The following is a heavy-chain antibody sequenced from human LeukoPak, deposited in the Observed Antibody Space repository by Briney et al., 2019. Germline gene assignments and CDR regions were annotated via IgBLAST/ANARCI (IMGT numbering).Heavy chain of an antibody. CDR1: GFTFSSYAR. J-gene: IGHJ4*02. Sequence: GSLRLSCAASGFTFSSYARSWVRQPPGKGLEWIGEIYHSGSTNYNPSLKSRVTISVDKSKNQFSLKLSSVTAADTAVYYCARLSSTTVTTGGFDYWGQGTLVTVSS. D-gene: IGHD4-17*01. CDR3: ARLSSTTVTTGGFDY. V-gene: IGHV4-4*02. CDR2: IYHSGST.